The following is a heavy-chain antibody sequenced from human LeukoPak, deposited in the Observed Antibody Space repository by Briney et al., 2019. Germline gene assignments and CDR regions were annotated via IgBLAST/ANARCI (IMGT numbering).Heavy chain of an antibody. CDR1: GYTFSSYG. V-gene: IGHV1-18*01. Sequence: ASVKVSCMASGYTFSSYGISWVRQAPGQGLEWMGWISAYNGNTNYAQTLQGRVTMTTDTSTSTAYMELRSLRSDDTAVYYCARVPDYYDSSGYSDDYWGQGTLVTVSS. CDR2: ISAYNGNT. J-gene: IGHJ4*02. D-gene: IGHD3-22*01. CDR3: ARVPDYYDSSGYSDDY.